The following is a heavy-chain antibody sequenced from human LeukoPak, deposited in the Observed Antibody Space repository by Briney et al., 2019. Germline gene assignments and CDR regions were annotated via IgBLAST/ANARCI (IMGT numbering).Heavy chain of an antibody. CDR1: GFSVSNNY. D-gene: IGHD1-26*01. Sequence: GGSLRLSCAASGFSVSNNYMSWVRQAPGKGLEWVSLIYSGGDKRYAASVKGRFTISRDNSKNTLYLQMDSLRVEDTAVYYCAKDQRWESPHYLDSWGQGTPVTVSS. CDR3: AKDQRWESPHYLDS. V-gene: IGHV3-53*01. CDR2: IYSGGDK. J-gene: IGHJ4*02.